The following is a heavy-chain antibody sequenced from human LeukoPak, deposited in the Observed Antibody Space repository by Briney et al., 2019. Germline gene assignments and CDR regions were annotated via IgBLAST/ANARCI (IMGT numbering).Heavy chain of an antibody. Sequence: SETLSLTCTVSGDSFSSYYWSWISQPAGKGMEWIGCIYISGSTNYNPSLKSRVTMSVDTSKNQFSLKLSSVTAADTAVYYCARDRGYYYDSSGFYDWFDPWGQGTLVTVSS. CDR3: ARDRGYYYDSSGFYDWFDP. CDR1: GDSFSSYY. CDR2: IYISGST. V-gene: IGHV4-4*07. J-gene: IGHJ5*02. D-gene: IGHD3-22*01.